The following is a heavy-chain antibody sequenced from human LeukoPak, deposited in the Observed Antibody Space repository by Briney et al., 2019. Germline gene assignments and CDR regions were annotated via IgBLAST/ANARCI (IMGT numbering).Heavy chain of an antibody. J-gene: IGHJ6*02. CDR1: GFTFSDYS. V-gene: IGHV3-21*01. CDR2: IIKSGSHI. CDR3: AATPPEYYYYGMDV. Sequence: PGGSLRLSCAASGFTFSDYSMNWVRQAPGKGLEWVSAIIKSGSHIYYADSVKGRFTISRDDANNSLYLQMTGLRAEDTAVYYCAATPPEYYYYGMDVWGQGTTVTVSS.